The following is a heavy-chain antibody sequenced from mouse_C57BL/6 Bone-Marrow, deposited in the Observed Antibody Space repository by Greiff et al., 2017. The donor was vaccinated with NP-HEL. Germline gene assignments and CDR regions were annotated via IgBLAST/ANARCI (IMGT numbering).Heavy chain of an antibody. J-gene: IGHJ4*01. CDR3: ARGYYYGSSSYYYAMDY. D-gene: IGHD1-1*01. Sequence: DVHLVESGGGLVQPGGSLSLSCAASGFTFTDYYMSWVRQPPGKALEWLGFIRNKANGYTTEYSASVKGRFTISRDNSQSILYLQMNALRAEDSATYYCARGYYYGSSSYYYAMDYWGQGTSVTVSS. CDR2: IRNKANGYTT. CDR1: GFTFTDYY. V-gene: IGHV7-3*01.